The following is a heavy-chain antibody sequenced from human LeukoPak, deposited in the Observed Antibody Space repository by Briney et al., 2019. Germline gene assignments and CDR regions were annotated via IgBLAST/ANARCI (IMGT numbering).Heavy chain of an antibody. D-gene: IGHD6-19*01. CDR2: MSSSGSMT. J-gene: IGHJ4*02. V-gene: IGHV3-48*03. CDR1: GFSFSK. Sequence: GGSLRLSCAASGFSFSKMNWVRQTPGKGLEWVSYMSSSGSMTWYADSVKGRFTILRDNAKNSLYLQMNSLRAEDTAVYYCARVGSSIAVAGIDFLDYWGQGTLVTVSS. CDR3: ARVGSSIAVAGIDFLDY.